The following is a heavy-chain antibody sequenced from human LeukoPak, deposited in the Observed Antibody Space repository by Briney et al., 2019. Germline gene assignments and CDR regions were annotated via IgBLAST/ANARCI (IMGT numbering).Heavy chain of an antibody. CDR2: MQYDGINK. Sequence: PGGSLRLSCAASGFPFSSFGMHWVRQSPGKGLEWVAFMQYDGINKYYADSVKGRFTISRDNSKNTLYLQMNSLRAEDTAVYYCARDSGIVGATHDYWGQGTLVTVSS. V-gene: IGHV3-30*02. CDR3: ARDSGIVGATHDY. CDR1: GFPFSSFG. D-gene: IGHD1-26*01. J-gene: IGHJ4*02.